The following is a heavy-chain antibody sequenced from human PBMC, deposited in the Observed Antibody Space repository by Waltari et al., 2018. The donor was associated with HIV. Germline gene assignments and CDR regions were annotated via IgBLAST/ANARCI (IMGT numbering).Heavy chain of an antibody. CDR3: ARGVSIVRGVMIRGHMDV. V-gene: IGHV1-18*01. CDR2: ISGYNCNT. J-gene: IGHJ6*02. D-gene: IGHD3-10*01. Sequence: DKMVQSEDEMRKHGDSVKVSCRDSGLIFHAYTIRWVGQAPGQGLEWMGWISGYNCNTNYAQKFQGRVNMTTDTSTSTAHMELRSLRSDDTAVYYCARGVSIVRGVMIRGHMDVWGQGTTVTVSS. CDR1: GLIFHAYT.